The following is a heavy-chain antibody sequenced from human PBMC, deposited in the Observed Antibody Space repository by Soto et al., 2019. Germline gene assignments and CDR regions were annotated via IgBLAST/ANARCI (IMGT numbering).Heavy chain of an antibody. Sequence: EVQLVESGGGLVKPGGSLRLSCAASGFTFSSYSMNWVRQAPGKGLEWVSSISSSSSYIYYADSVKGRFTISRDNAKNSLYLQMNSLRAEDTAVYYCASSPGFVDYAFDIWGHGTMVTVSS. D-gene: IGHD5-12*01. J-gene: IGHJ3*02. CDR1: GFTFSSYS. CDR2: ISSSSSYI. V-gene: IGHV3-21*01. CDR3: ASSPGFVDYAFDI.